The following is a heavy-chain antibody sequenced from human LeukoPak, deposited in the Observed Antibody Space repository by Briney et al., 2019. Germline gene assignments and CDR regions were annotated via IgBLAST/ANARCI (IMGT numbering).Heavy chain of an antibody. J-gene: IGHJ4*02. CDR3: ARDLYSGSLDLFIGYY. Sequence: PGGSLRLSCAASGFTFSSYAMHWVRQAPGKGLEWVAVISYDGSNKYYADSVKGRFTISRDNSKNTLYLQMNSLRAEDTAVYYCARDLYSGSLDLFIGYYWGQGTLVTVSS. CDR2: ISYDGSNK. V-gene: IGHV3-30-3*01. CDR1: GFTFSSYA. D-gene: IGHD6-13*01.